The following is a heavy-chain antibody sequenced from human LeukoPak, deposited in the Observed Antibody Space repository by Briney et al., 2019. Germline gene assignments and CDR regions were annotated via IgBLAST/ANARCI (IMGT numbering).Heavy chain of an antibody. Sequence: PGGSLRLSCAASGFTFSNAWMSWVRQAPGKGLEWVANIKQDGSEKYYVDSVKGRFTISRDNAKNSLYLQMNSLRAEDTAVYYCARVGDHDAFDIWGQGTMVTVSS. CDR2: IKQDGSEK. D-gene: IGHD3-10*01. J-gene: IGHJ3*02. CDR1: GFTFSNAW. CDR3: ARVGDHDAFDI. V-gene: IGHV3-7*01.